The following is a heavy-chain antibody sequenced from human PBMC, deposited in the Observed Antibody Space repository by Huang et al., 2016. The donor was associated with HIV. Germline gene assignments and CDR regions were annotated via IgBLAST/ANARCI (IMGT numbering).Heavy chain of an antibody. CDR3: ARDPFIKAFDI. CDR1: VLDVSSYW. V-gene: IGHV3-7*01. J-gene: IGHJ3*02. CDR2: IREVSGQK. Sequence: VASVLDVSSYWMMWLRQVPGQGLAWVASIREVSGQKDYLDSVKGRFSISRDNPKKSLYLQMNNMRAEDAAVYYCARDPFIKAFDIWGQGTLVTVSS.